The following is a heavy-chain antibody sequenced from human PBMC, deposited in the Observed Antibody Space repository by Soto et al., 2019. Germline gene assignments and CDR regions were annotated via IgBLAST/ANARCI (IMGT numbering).Heavy chain of an antibody. D-gene: IGHD2-21*02. V-gene: IGHV3-72*01. Sequence: GGSLRLACAASGFTFSDHFMEWVRQAPGKGLEWVGRIRNKARSYTTDYAASVRGRFTISRDDSKTSLYLQMNSLKAEDTAVYYCARLLAYCGGDCHSFAFDIWGQGTLVTVSS. CDR2: IRNKARSYTT. CDR3: ARLLAYCGGDCHSFAFDI. CDR1: GFTFSDHF. J-gene: IGHJ3*02.